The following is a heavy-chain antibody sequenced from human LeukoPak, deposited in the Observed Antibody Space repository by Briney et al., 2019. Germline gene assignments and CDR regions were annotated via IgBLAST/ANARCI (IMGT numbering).Heavy chain of an antibody. CDR1: GFTFSSYW. V-gene: IGHV3-74*01. D-gene: IGHD3-16*01. J-gene: IGHJ5*02. Sequence: GGSLRLSCAASGFTFSSYWMHWVRQAPGKGLVWVSRINSDGSSTTYADSVKGRFTISRDNAKNTLYLQMDSLRAEDTAVYYCAGVVVITYLNWFDPWGQGTLVTVSS. CDR3: AGVVVITYLNWFDP. CDR2: INSDGSST.